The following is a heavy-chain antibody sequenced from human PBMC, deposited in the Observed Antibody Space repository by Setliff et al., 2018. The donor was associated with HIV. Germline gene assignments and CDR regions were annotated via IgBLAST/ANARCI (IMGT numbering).Heavy chain of an antibody. J-gene: IGHJ6*02. Sequence: GGSLRLSCAASGFTFSSYSMNWVRQAPGKGLEWVSSISSSSSYIYYADSVKGRFTISTDNSKNTLYLQMNSLRAEDTAVYYCAKPLTQWGVSPYHYAVDVWGQGTTVTVSS. V-gene: IGHV3-21*04. D-gene: IGHD1-26*01. CDR2: ISSSSSYI. CDR1: GFTFSSYS. CDR3: AKPLTQWGVSPYHYAVDV.